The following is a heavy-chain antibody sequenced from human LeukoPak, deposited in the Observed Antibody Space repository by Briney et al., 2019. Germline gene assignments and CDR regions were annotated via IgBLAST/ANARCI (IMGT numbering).Heavy chain of an antibody. Sequence: ASVKVSCKASGYTFTGYYMHWVRQAPGQGLEWMGWISAYNGNTNYAQKLQGRVTMTTDTSTSTAYMELRSLRSDDTAVYYCARDSLLSGSQNEYYYGMDVWGQGTTVIVSS. V-gene: IGHV1-18*04. D-gene: IGHD3-10*01. CDR1: GYTFTGYY. CDR3: ARDSLLSGSQNEYYYGMDV. J-gene: IGHJ6*02. CDR2: ISAYNGNT.